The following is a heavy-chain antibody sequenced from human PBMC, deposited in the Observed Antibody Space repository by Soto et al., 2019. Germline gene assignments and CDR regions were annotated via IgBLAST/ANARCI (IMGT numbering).Heavy chain of an antibody. CDR2: ISSTSATI. Sequence: EVQLVESGGGLVQPGGSLRLSCAASKFTFSGYSMNWVRQAPGKGLEWVSYISSTSATIYYADSVKGRFTISRDDAKNSLYLQMTSPRDVDTAVYYCARGSEKGGGPWGQGTLVTVSS. CDR3: ARGSEKGGGP. CDR1: KFTFSGYS. D-gene: IGHD3-16*01. V-gene: IGHV3-48*02. J-gene: IGHJ5*02.